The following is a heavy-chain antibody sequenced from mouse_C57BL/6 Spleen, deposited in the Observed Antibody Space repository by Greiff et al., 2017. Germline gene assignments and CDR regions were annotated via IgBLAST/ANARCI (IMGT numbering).Heavy chain of an antibody. J-gene: IGHJ4*01. CDR2: IWSGGSA. D-gene: IGHD1-1*01. V-gene: IGHV2-2*01. Sequence: VQLQESGPGLVQPSQSLSITCPVSGFSLTSYGVHWVRQSPGKGLEWLGVIWSGGSADYNAAFISRLGISKVNSKSQVFFKMNSLQADDTAIYYCARNSHYYGSSSYAMDYWGQGTSVTVSS. CDR1: GFSLTSYG. CDR3: ARNSHYYGSSSYAMDY.